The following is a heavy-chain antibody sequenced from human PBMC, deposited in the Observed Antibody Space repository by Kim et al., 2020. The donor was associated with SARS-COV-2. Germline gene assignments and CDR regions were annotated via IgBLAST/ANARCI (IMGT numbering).Heavy chain of an antibody. V-gene: IGHV4-34*01. CDR3: ARGPGVVVVPAALNYYYYGMDV. D-gene: IGHD2-2*01. CDR1: GGSFSGYY. Sequence: SETLSLTCAVYGGSFSGYYWSWIRQPPGKGLEWIGEINHSGSTNYNPSLKSRVTISVDTSKNQFSLKLSSVTAADTAVYYCARGPGVVVVPAALNYYYYGMDVWGQGTTVTVSS. J-gene: IGHJ6*02. CDR2: INHSGST.